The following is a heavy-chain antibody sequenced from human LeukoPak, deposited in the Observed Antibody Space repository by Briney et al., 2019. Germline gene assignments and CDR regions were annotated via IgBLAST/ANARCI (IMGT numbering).Heavy chain of an antibody. D-gene: IGHD1-26*01. CDR1: GFTFSSYP. Sequence: GGSPTLSCAASGFTFSSYPMSWLRQAPGKGLEWVPAISGSGGSTYYADSVKARFTISTDNPKNTLYLQMTRLRAEDTAVSYCAKDRSRMGSYSVGFDYWGQGTLVTVSS. CDR2: ISGSGGST. CDR3: AKDRSRMGSYSVGFDY. V-gene: IGHV3-23*01. J-gene: IGHJ4*02.